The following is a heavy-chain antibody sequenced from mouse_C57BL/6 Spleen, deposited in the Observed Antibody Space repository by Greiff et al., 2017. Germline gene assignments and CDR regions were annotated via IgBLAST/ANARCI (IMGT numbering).Heavy chain of an antibody. CDR2: ISSGSSTI. Sequence: VQLKESGGGLVKPGGSLKLSCAASGFTFSDYGMHWVRQAPEKGLEWVAYISSGSSTIYYADTVKGRFTISRDNAKNTLFLQMTSLRSEDTAMYYCARDYDYDDVPFAYWGQGTLVTVSA. J-gene: IGHJ3*01. V-gene: IGHV5-17*01. CDR1: GFTFSDYG. D-gene: IGHD2-4*01. CDR3: ARDYDYDDVPFAY.